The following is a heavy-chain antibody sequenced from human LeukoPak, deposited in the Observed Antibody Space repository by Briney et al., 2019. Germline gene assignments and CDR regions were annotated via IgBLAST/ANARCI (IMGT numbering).Heavy chain of an antibody. D-gene: IGHD3-9*01. Sequence: PSETLSLTCTVSGGSISSYDWSWIRQPAGRGLEWIGRIYSSGTTNYNPSLKSRVTMSVDTSKNQFSLKLSSVTAADTAVYYCATDTNYDISPGGGAFDIWGQGTMVTVSS. J-gene: IGHJ3*02. V-gene: IGHV4-4*07. CDR3: ATDTNYDISPGGGAFDI. CDR2: IYSSGTT. CDR1: GGSISSYD.